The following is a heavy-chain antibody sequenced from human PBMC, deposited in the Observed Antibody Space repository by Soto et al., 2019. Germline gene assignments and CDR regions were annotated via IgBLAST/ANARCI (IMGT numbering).Heavy chain of an antibody. D-gene: IGHD3-10*01. CDR1: GGTFSSYP. CDR3: ARRDSHLFFRYFDN. CDR2: TNGNLVTG. J-gene: IGHJ4*02. V-gene: IGHV1-69*06. Sequence: QVQLVQSGAEVKRPGSSVKVSCKASGGTFSSYPISWVRQAPGQGLEWMGGTNGNLVTGNYAQKFRGRLTITTDISTTTAYMELSSLTSEDTAVYYCARRDSHLFFRYFDNWGQGTLVTVSS.